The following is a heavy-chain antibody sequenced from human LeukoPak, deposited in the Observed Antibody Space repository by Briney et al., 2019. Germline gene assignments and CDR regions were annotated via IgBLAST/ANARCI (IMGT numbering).Heavy chain of an antibody. CDR3: AKDGGYCSSTSCFHFDY. CDR2: ISGSGGST. D-gene: IGHD2-2*01. Sequence: PGGSLRLSCAASGFTFDDYAMSWARQAPGKGLEWVSAISGSGGSTYYADSVKGRFTISRDNSKNTLYLQMNSLRAEDTAVYYCAKDGGYCSSTSCFHFDYWGQGTLVTVSS. J-gene: IGHJ4*02. V-gene: IGHV3-23*01. CDR1: GFTFDDYA.